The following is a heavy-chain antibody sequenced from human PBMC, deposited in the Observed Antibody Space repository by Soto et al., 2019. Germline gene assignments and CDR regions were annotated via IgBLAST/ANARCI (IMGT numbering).Heavy chain of an antibody. Sequence: QVQLVESGGGVVQPGGSLRLSCAASGFTFSNYGMHWVRQAPGKGLEWVAVIWYDGNKKYYADSVKGRFTISRDNSNNTLYVQMTSLRAEDTAVYYCARGLQSLFDYWGQGTLVTVSS. J-gene: IGHJ4*02. CDR1: GFTFSNYG. V-gene: IGHV3-33*01. CDR3: ARGLQSLFDY. CDR2: IWYDGNKK.